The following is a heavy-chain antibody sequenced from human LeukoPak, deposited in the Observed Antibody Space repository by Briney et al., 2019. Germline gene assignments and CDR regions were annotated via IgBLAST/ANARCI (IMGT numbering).Heavy chain of an antibody. Sequence: ASVKVSCKASGYTFTGYYMHWVRQAPGQGLEWVGWINPNSGGTNYAQKFQGRVTMTRDTSISTAYMELSRLRSDGTAVYYCARGWSYYGSGSYYIDPHFDYWGQGTLVTVSS. V-gene: IGHV1-2*02. J-gene: IGHJ4*02. CDR2: INPNSGGT. D-gene: IGHD3-10*01. CDR1: GYTFTGYY. CDR3: ARGWSYYGSGSYYIDPHFDY.